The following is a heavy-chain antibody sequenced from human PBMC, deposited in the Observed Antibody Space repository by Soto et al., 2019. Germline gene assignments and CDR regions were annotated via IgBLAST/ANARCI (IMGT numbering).Heavy chain of an antibody. Sequence: GASVKVSCKASGYTFTSYGISWVRQAPGQGLEWMGWISAYNGNTNYAQKLQGRVTMTTDTSTSTAYMELRSLRSDDTAVYYCARELPGGGYSSFNWFDPWGQGTRVTVSS. V-gene: IGHV1-18*01. CDR3: ARELPGGGYSSFNWFDP. CDR1: GYTFTSYG. CDR2: ISAYNGNT. J-gene: IGHJ5*02. D-gene: IGHD6-6*01.